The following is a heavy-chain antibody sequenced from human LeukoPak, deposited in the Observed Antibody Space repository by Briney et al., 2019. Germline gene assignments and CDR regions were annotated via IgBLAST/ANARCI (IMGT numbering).Heavy chain of an antibody. Sequence: GGSLRLSCAASGFTFSSYAMSWVRQAPGKGLEWVSAISGSGGSTYYADSVKGRFTISRDTSKNTRYLQMNSLRAEDTAVYYCAKGRYSASYYNWFDPWGQGTLVTVSS. CDR2: ISGSGGST. CDR3: AKGRYSASYYNWFDP. J-gene: IGHJ5*02. CDR1: GFTFSSYA. D-gene: IGHD1-26*01. V-gene: IGHV3-23*01.